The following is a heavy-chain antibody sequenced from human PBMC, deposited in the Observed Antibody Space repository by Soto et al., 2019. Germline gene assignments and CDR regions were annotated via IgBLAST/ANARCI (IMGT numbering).Heavy chain of an antibody. Sequence: GGSLRLSCAASGFTFSSYAMSWVRQAPGKGLEWVSAISGSGGSTYYADSVKGRFTISRDNSKNTLYLQMNSLRAEDTAVYYCAKVGARYFDWFSAPFDYWGQGTLVTVSS. V-gene: IGHV3-23*01. J-gene: IGHJ4*02. D-gene: IGHD3-9*01. CDR1: GFTFSSYA. CDR3: AKVGARYFDWFSAPFDY. CDR2: ISGSGGST.